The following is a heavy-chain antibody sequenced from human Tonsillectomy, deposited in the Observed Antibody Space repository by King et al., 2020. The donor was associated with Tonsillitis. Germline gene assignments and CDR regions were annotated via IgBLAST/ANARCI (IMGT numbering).Heavy chain of an antibody. J-gene: IGHJ6*03. D-gene: IGHD2-2*01. CDR3: ARDRFSSTRGYMDV. Sequence: VQLVESGGGVVQPGRSLRLSCAASGFTFSSYGMPWVRQAPGKGLGWVAVISYDGSNKYYAASVKGRFTISRDNSKNTLYLQMNSLRAEDTVVYYCARDRFSSTRGYMDVWGKGTTVTVSS. V-gene: IGHV3-30*03. CDR1: GFTFSSYG. CDR2: ISYDGSNK.